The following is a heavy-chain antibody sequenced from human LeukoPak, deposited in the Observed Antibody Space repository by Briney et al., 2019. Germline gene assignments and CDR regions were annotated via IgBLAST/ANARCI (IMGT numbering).Heavy chain of an antibody. D-gene: IGHD3-10*01. V-gene: IGHV3-33*01. J-gene: IGHJ4*02. CDR2: IWYDGSNK. CDR1: GFTFSSYG. CDR3: ARDPNYGSGYYFDY. Sequence: GGSLRLSCAASGFTFSSYGMHWVRQAPGKGLEWVAVIWYDGSNKYYADSVKGRFTISRDNSKNTLYLQMNSLRAEDTAVYYCARDPNYGSGYYFDYWGQGTLVTVSS.